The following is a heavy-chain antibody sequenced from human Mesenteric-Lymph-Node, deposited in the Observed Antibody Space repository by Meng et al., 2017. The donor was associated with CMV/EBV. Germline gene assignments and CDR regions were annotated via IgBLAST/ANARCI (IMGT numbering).Heavy chain of an antibody. CDR1: GFTFSSYS. CDR3: ARGDEYSSSFDY. V-gene: IGHV3-53*01. CDR2: LYRGGGT. D-gene: IGHD6-6*01. Sequence: ESLKISCAASGFTFSSYSMNWVRQAPGKGLEWVSVLYRGGGTNYADSVKGRFTISRDNSKNALYLQMNSLRAEDTAVYYCARGDEYSSSFDYWGQGTLVTVSS. J-gene: IGHJ4*02.